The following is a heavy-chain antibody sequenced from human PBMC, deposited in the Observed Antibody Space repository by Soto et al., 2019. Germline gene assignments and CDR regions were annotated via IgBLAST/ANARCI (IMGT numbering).Heavy chain of an antibody. V-gene: IGHV1-2*04. D-gene: IGHD6-19*01. CDR1: GYTFTGYY. J-gene: IGHJ4*02. Sequence: ASVKLSCKASGYTFTGYYMHWVRQAPGQGLEWMGWINPNSGDTNYAQKFQGWVTMTRDTSISTAYMDVSRLRSDDTAVYYCATSRVSIAVAGETEYYFDYWGQGTLVTVSS. CDR3: ATSRVSIAVAGETEYYFDY. CDR2: INPNSGDT.